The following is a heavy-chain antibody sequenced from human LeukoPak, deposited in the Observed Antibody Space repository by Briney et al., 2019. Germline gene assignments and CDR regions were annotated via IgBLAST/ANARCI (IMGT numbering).Heavy chain of an antibody. J-gene: IGHJ4*02. D-gene: IGHD6-19*01. V-gene: IGHV3-30*04. CDR2: ISYDGSNK. CDR3: ARDSRDSYSSGWLFDY. CDR1: GFTFSSYA. Sequence: GGSLRLSCAASGFTFSSYAMHWVRQAPGKGLEWVAVISYDGSNKYYADSVKGRFTISRDNSKNTLYLQMNSLRAEDTAVYYCARDSRDSYSSGWLFDYWGQGTLVTVSS.